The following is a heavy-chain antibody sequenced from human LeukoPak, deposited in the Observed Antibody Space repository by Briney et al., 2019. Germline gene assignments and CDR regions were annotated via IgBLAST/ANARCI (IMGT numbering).Heavy chain of an antibody. D-gene: IGHD2/OR15-2a*01. CDR2: IYYTGST. Sequence: PSETLSLTCPVSGGSVSSSRYYWGWIRQPPGKGLEWIGSIYYTGSTYYNPSLKSRVTISVDASKNQISLKLSSVTAADTALYFCARHKSFYYFSPNGPWGQGTLVTASS. CDR1: GGSVSSSRYY. J-gene: IGHJ5*02. V-gene: IGHV4-39*01. CDR3: ARHKSFYYFSPNGP.